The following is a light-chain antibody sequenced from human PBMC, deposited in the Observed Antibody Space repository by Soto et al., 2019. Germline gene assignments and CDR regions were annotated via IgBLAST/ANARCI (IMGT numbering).Light chain of an antibody. CDR2: AAS. V-gene: IGKV1-9*01. Sequence: DIQLTQSPSFLSASVGDRVTITCRASQGISSYLAWYQQKPGKAPKLLIYAASTLQSGVPSRFSGSESGTVFTLTISSLQPEDFATYYCQQLNTYPFTFGGGTKVDIK. CDR3: QQLNTYPFT. J-gene: IGKJ4*01. CDR1: QGISSY.